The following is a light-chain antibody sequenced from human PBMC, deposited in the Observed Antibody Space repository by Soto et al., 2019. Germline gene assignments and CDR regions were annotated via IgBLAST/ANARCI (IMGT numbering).Light chain of an antibody. Sequence: DIQMTQSPSTLSASVGDRVTITCRASQNINSWLAWYQQKPGKAPNLLIYDASSLERGVPSRFSGSGSGTDFTLPIRSLQADDSATSYCQQYDSNFPMTFGQGTRLESK. CDR1: QNINSW. CDR3: QQYDSNFPMT. J-gene: IGKJ5*01. CDR2: DAS. V-gene: IGKV1-5*01.